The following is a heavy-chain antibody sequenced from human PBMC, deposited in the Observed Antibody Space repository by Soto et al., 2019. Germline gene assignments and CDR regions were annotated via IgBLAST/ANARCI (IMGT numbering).Heavy chain of an antibody. Sequence: PSETLSLTCTVSGGSISSGGYYWSWIRQHPGKGLEWIGYIYHSGSTYYNPSLKSRVTISVDRSKNQFSLKLSSVTAADTAVYYCARSPPRNYYDSSGYRLGWFDPWGQGTLVTVSS. J-gene: IGHJ5*02. D-gene: IGHD3-22*01. CDR3: ARSPPRNYYDSSGYRLGWFDP. CDR2: IYHSGST. CDR1: GGSISSGGYY. V-gene: IGHV4-30-2*01.